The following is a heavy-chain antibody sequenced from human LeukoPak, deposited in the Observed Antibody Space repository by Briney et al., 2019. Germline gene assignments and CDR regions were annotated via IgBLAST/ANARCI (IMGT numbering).Heavy chain of an antibody. Sequence: SGGSLRLSCAASGFTFSNYGMRWVRQAPGKGLEWVAFIRYDGSNKYYTDSVKGRFTISRDNSKNTLYLQMNSLRAEDTAVYYCAKVGFPGIAVAGNYYYYYMDVWGKGTTVTISS. D-gene: IGHD6-19*01. V-gene: IGHV3-30*02. CDR2: IRYDGSNK. J-gene: IGHJ6*03. CDR1: GFTFSNYG. CDR3: AKVGFPGIAVAGNYYYYYMDV.